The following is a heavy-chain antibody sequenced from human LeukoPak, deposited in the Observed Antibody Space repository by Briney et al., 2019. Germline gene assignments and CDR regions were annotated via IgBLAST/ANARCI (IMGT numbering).Heavy chain of an antibody. CDR3: ARTVTKNYYYYYMDV. D-gene: IGHD4-11*01. CDR2: INTNTGNP. CDR1: GYTFTSYA. J-gene: IGHJ6*03. Sequence: GASVKVSCKASGYTFTSYAMNWVRQAPGQGLEWMGWINTNTGNPTYAQGFTGRFVFSLDTSVSTAYLQISSLKAEDTTVYYCARTVTKNYYYYYMDVWGKGTTVTVSS. V-gene: IGHV7-4-1*02.